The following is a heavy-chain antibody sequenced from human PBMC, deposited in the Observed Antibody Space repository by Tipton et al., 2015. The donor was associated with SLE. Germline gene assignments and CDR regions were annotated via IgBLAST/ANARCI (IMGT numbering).Heavy chain of an antibody. V-gene: IGHV4-31*02. D-gene: IGHD3-16*01. CDR1: GDSLISGAYY. J-gene: IGHJ5*02. CDR2: IFYSGST. Sequence: LRLSCTVSGDSLISGAYYWSWVRQHPGRGLEWLAYIFYSGSTYYNPSLKSRLNISVDRSNNQFSLKLTSVTAADTAVYYCARVGAASGARYFDPWGQGMLVTVSS. CDR3: ARVGAASGARYFDP.